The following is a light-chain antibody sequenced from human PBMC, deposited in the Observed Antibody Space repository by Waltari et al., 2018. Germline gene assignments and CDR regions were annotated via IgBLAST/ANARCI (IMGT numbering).Light chain of an antibody. CDR1: QSVLYNSNGKNY. V-gene: IGKV4-1*01. CDR2: WAS. CDR3: QQYYRSRT. J-gene: IGKJ1*01. Sequence: DIVMTQSPYSLAVSLGERATINCKSSQSVLYNSNGKNYLAWAQQKPGQPPKLLIYWASTRQSGVPDRFSGSGSGTDFTLTINSLQAEDVAVYYCQQYYRSRTFGQGTKVEIK.